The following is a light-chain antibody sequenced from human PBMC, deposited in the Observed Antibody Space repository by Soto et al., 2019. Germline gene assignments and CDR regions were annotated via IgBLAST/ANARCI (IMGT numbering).Light chain of an antibody. CDR2: TAS. J-gene: IGKJ3*01. CDR1: QGISSW. Sequence: DIQMTQSPSSVSAFVGDRVTITCRASQGISSWLAWYQQKPGKAPNRLIYTASSLQSGVPSSFSGSVSGTDFTLTISSLQPEDSATYYCQQGVSFPFTFGPGTTVDI. CDR3: QQGVSFPFT. V-gene: IGKV1-12*01.